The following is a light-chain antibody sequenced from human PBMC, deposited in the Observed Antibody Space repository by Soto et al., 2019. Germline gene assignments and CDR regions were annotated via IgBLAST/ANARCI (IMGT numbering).Light chain of an antibody. CDR2: DAS. CDR1: ESISRW. V-gene: IGKV1-5*01. CDR3: QQDSTSVYT. J-gene: IGKJ2*01. Sequence: DIQMTQSPSTLSASVGDRVTITCRASESISRWLAWYQQKPGKAPRVLIYDASSLVSGVPERLSGSACRTDFAPMIHKLEPEDFASDPGQQDSTSVYTFRGGTKLEI.